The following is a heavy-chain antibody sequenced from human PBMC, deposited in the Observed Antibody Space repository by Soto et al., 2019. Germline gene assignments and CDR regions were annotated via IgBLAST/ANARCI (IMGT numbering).Heavy chain of an antibody. V-gene: IGHV3-64D*08. Sequence: PGGSLRLSCSASGFTFSSYAMHWVRQAPGKGLEYVSAISSNGGSTYYADSVKGRFTISRDNSKNTLYLQMSSLRAEDTAVYYCVTQPFGLYDFWSGKGPTFDYWGQGTLVTVSS. J-gene: IGHJ4*02. CDR2: ISSNGGST. D-gene: IGHD3-3*01. CDR1: GFTFSSYA. CDR3: VTQPFGLYDFWSGKGPTFDY.